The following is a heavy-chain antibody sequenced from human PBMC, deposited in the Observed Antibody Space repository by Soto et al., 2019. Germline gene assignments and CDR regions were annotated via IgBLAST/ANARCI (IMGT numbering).Heavy chain of an antibody. J-gene: IGHJ4*02. V-gene: IGHV3-74*01. Sequence: GGSLRLSCVASGLTFRNSWMHWVRQAPGKGPVWVARINPDGSIPHFADSVRGRFTISRDNSKNTVYLQMNSLRAEDTAFYYCAKDSISDRETFNFDSWGQGTLVTVSS. D-gene: IGHD1-26*01. CDR1: GLTFRNSW. CDR3: AKDSISDRETFNFDS. CDR2: INPDGSIP.